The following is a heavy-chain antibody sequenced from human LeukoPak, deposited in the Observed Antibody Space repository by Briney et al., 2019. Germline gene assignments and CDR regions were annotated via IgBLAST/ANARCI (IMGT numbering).Heavy chain of an antibody. J-gene: IGHJ6*02. D-gene: IGHD3-9*01. Sequence: GGSLRLSCVASGFTFSSYWMHWVRQDPRKGLVWVSRINGDGRNINYADSVRGRFTISRDNAKNTLYLQMNTLRVEDTAVYYCTRDLMDYDASTGLYHYYMDVWGQGTTVTVSS. CDR3: TRDLMDYDASTGLYHYYMDV. CDR2: INGDGRNI. V-gene: IGHV3-74*01. CDR1: GFTFSSYW.